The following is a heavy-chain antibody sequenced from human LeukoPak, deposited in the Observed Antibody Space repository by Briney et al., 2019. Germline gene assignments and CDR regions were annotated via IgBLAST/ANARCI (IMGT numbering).Heavy chain of an antibody. CDR1: GFTFSSYG. CDR2: ISYDGSNK. V-gene: IGHV3-30*18. CDR3: AKGIVGAFDY. J-gene: IGHJ4*02. Sequence: GGSLRLSCAASGFTFSSYGMHWVRQAPGKGLEWVAVISYDGSNKYYADSVKGRFTISRDNSKNTLYLQMNSLRAEDTAVYYCAKGIVGAFDYCGQGTLVTVSS. D-gene: IGHD1-26*01.